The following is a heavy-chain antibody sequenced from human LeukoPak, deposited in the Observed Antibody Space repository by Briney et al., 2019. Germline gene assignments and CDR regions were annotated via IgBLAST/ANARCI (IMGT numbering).Heavy chain of an antibody. V-gene: IGHV1-2*02. J-gene: IGHJ5*02. CDR1: GYTFTGYY. Sequence: ASVKVSCKASGYTFTGYYMHWVRQAPGQGLEWMGWINPNSGGTNYAQEFQGRVTMTRDTSISTAYMELSRLRSDDTAVYYCARDGYGDYRGDNWFDPWGQGTLVTVSS. CDR2: INPNSGGT. CDR3: ARDGYGDYRGDNWFDP. D-gene: IGHD4-17*01.